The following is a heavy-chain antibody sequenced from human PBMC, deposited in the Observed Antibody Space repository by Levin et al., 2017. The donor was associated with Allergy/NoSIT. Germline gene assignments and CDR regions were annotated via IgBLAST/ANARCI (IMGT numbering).Heavy chain of an antibody. D-gene: IGHD3-9*01. J-gene: IGHJ4*02. CDR3: ARDSLKRYFDWLSREFDY. Sequence: TGGSLRLSCAASGFTFSSYGMHWVRQAPGKGLEWVAVIWYDGSNKYYADSVKGRFTISRDNSKNTLYLQMNSLRAEDTAVYYCARDSLKRYFDWLSREFDYWGQGTLVTVSS. CDR2: IWYDGSNK. CDR1: GFTFSSYG. V-gene: IGHV3-33*01.